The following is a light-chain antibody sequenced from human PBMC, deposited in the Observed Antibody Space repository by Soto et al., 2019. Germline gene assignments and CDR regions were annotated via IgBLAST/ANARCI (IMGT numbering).Light chain of an antibody. CDR1: SGHSSYA. Sequence: QPVLTQSPSASASLGASVKLTCILSSGHSSYAIAWHQQQPEKGPRYLMKLNSDGSHSKGDGIPDRFSGSSSGAERYLTISSLQSEDEADYYCQTWGTGIRIGGGTKLTVL. CDR2: LNSDGSH. J-gene: IGLJ2*01. V-gene: IGLV4-69*01. CDR3: QTWGTGIR.